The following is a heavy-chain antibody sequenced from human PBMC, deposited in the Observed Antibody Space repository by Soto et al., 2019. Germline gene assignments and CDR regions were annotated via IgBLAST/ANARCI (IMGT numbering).Heavy chain of an antibody. D-gene: IGHD6-13*01. Sequence: SETLSLTCTVSGGSISSGGYYWSWIRQHPGKGLEWIGYIYYSGSTYYNPSLKSRVTISVDTSKNQFSLKLSSVTAADTAVYYCARVWGSRLNFDYWGQGTLVTVSS. CDR3: ARVWGSRLNFDY. CDR1: GGSISSGGYY. CDR2: IYYSGST. V-gene: IGHV4-31*03. J-gene: IGHJ4*02.